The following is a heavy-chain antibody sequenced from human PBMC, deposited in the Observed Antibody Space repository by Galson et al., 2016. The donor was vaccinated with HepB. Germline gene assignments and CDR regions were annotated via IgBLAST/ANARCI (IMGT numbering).Heavy chain of an antibody. J-gene: IGHJ4*02. Sequence: SLRLSCAASGFTFSNYGMSWVRQAPGKGLEWVSAVSGSGDNTYYADSVKGRFTISRDNSRNTVYVQINSLRAEDTAIYYCTMISWSTNSGFGFWGQGTRVTVSS. V-gene: IGHV3-23*01. D-gene: IGHD5-12*01. CDR1: GFTFSNYG. CDR3: TMISWSTNSGFGF. CDR2: VSGSGDNT.